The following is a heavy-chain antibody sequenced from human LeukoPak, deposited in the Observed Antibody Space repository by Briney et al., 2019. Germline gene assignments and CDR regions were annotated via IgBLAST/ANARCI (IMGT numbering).Heavy chain of an antibody. Sequence: SETLSLTCAVSGGSINNYYWNWIRQPPGKGLEWIAYIYYSGSTNYNPSLKSRVTMSVDTSKNQFSLKLSSVTAADTAVYYCARERGLGYCSSTSCFRGFDPWGQGTLVTVSS. CDR2: IYYSGST. D-gene: IGHD2-2*01. CDR3: ARERGLGYCSSTSCFRGFDP. J-gene: IGHJ5*02. V-gene: IGHV4-59*12. CDR1: GGSINNYY.